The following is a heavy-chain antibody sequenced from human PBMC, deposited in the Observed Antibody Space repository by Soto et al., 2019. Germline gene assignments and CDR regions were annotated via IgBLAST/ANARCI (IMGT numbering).Heavy chain of an antibody. CDR3: ATPVLRDNDYYYYMDV. CDR2: FDPEDGET. CDR1: GYTLTELS. V-gene: IGHV1-24*01. Sequence: GASVKVSCKVSGYTLTELSMHWVRQAPGKGLEWMGGFDPEDGETIYAQKFQGRVTMTEDTSTDTAYMELSSLRSEDTAVYYCATPVLRDNDYYYYMDVWGKGTTVTVSS. D-gene: IGHD5-12*01. J-gene: IGHJ6*03.